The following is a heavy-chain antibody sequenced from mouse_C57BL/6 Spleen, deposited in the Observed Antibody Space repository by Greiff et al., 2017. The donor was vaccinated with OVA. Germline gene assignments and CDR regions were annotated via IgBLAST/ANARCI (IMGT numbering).Heavy chain of an antibody. J-gene: IGHJ2*01. CDR2: IYPGDGDT. D-gene: IGHD2-3*01. CDR3: ARGDGHDY. V-gene: IGHV1-82*01. Sequence: VQLQQSGPELVKPGASVKISCKASGYAFSSSWMNWVKQRPGKGLEWIGRIYPGDGDTNYNGKFKGKATLTADKSSSTAYMQLSSLTSEDSAVYFCARGDGHDYWGKGTTLTVSS. CDR1: GYAFSSSW.